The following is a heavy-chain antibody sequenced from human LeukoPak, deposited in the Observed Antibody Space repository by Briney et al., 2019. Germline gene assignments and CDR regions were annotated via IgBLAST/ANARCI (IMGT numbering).Heavy chain of an antibody. CDR2: ISAYNGNT. CDR1: GYTFTSYG. CDR3: ARELKGDYCSSTSCYTGNWFDP. J-gene: IGHJ5*02. Sequence: VKVSCKXSGYTFTSYGISWVRQAPGQGLEWMGWISAYNGNTNYAQKLQGRVTMTTDTSTSTAYMELRSLRSDDTAVYYCARELKGDYCSSTSCYTGNWFDPWGQGTLVTVSS. V-gene: IGHV1-18*01. D-gene: IGHD2-2*02.